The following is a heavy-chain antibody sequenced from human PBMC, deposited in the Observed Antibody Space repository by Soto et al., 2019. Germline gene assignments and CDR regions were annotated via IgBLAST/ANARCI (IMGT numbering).Heavy chain of an antibody. D-gene: IGHD2-15*01. V-gene: IGHV3-66*01. J-gene: IGHJ4*02. CDR1: GFTFSDYY. CDR2: IYAGGST. Sequence: VQLVESGGGLVKPGGSLRLSCAASGFTFSDYYMSWVRQAPGKGLEWVSIIYAGGSTYYADSVKGRFTISRDTSRNTVYLQMNSLRVEDTAIYYCARDCSGSSCYSSGFDYWGQGTLVTVSS. CDR3: ARDCSGSSCYSSGFDY.